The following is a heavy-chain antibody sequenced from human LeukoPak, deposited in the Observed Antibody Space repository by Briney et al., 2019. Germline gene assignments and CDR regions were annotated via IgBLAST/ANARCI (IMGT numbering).Heavy chain of an antibody. Sequence: GGSLRLSCAASGFTVSSTHMVWVRQAPGKGLEWVSVIYTGGNSYYAGSVQGRFIISRDNSKNTLYLQMNSLRAEDTAVYYCARGYCSSTSCYSVLDYFDYWGQGTLVTVSS. CDR2: IYTGGNS. CDR1: GFTVSSTH. J-gene: IGHJ4*02. V-gene: IGHV3-53*05. D-gene: IGHD2-2*01. CDR3: ARGYCSSTSCYSVLDYFDY.